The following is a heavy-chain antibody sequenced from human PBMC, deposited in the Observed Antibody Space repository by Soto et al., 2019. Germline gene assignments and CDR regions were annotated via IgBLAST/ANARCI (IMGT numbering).Heavy chain of an antibody. CDR2: ISWNSGSI. D-gene: IGHD1-1*01. CDR3: AKAGQLERPDYYYYMDV. Sequence: GGSLRLSCAASGFTFDDYAMHWVRQAPGKGLEWVSGISWNSGSIGYADSVKGRFTISRDNAKNSLYLQMNSLRAEDTALYYCAKAGQLERPDYYYYMDVWGKGTTVTVSS. V-gene: IGHV3-9*01. CDR1: GFTFDDYA. J-gene: IGHJ6*03.